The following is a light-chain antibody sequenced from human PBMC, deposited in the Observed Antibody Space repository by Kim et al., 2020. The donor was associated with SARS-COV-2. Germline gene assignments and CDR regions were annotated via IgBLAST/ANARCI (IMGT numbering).Light chain of an antibody. J-gene: IGKJ1*01. V-gene: IGKV4-1*01. Sequence: DIVMTQFPDSLAVSLGERATINCKSSQSVLYSSNDKNYLAWYQQKPGQPPKLLIYWASTRDSGVPDRFSGSGSGTDFTLTISNLQAEDVAVYYCQQYYITWTFGQGTKVDIK. CDR2: WAS. CDR3: QQYYITWT. CDR1: QSVLYSSNDKNY.